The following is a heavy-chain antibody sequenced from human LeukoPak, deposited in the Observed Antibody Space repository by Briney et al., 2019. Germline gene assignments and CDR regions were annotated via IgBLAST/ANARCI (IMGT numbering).Heavy chain of an antibody. CDR2: IYPGDSRT. V-gene: IGHV5-51*01. D-gene: IGHD5-24*01. CDR3: ARHTDGYNPLDF. CDR1: GYTFSNYW. J-gene: IGHJ4*02. Sequence: GESLKISCKGSGYTFSNYWIGWVRQMPGKGLEWMGLIYPGDSRTRYTPSFQGHVTISAGKSISSAYLQWSSLQASDTAMYYCARHTDGYNPLDFWGQGTLVTVSS.